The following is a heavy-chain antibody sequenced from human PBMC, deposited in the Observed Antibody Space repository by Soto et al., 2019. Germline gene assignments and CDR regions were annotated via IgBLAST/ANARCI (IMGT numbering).Heavy chain of an antibody. J-gene: IGHJ3*02. CDR3: AKDGSVGAYCGGDCYDAFDI. Sequence: GESLKISCAASGFTFSSYGMHWVRQAPGKGLEWVAVISYDGSNKYYADSVKGRFTISRDNSKNTLYLQMNSLRAEDTAVYYCAKDGSVGAYCGGDCYDAFDIWGQGTMVTVSS. CDR2: ISYDGSNK. D-gene: IGHD2-21*02. CDR1: GFTFSSYG. V-gene: IGHV3-30*18.